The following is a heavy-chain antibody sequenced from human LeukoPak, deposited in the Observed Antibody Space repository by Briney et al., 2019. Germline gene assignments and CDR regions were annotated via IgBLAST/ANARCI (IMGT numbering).Heavy chain of an antibody. J-gene: IGHJ6*04. CDR2: IKGDESRT. Sequence: GGSLALDCPASGSTFISHRMHWVRQGPGKWLVWLARIKGDESRTTYADSVRDRFTISRDNAKNTLYLKMNSLSAEDTAVYYCVRGQLERPFDFYYGMDVWGKGTTVTVSS. V-gene: IGHV3-74*01. CDR1: GSTFISHR. D-gene: IGHD1-1*01. CDR3: VRGQLERPFDFYYGMDV.